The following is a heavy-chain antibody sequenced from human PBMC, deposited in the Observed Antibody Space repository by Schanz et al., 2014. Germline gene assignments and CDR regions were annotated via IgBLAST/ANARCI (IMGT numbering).Heavy chain of an antibody. CDR3: AKSLESCPGGRCSRGYFDY. D-gene: IGHD2-8*02. V-gene: IGHV3-11*03. CDR1: GFTFSDYY. J-gene: IGHJ4*02. CDR2: VSSSSSYT. Sequence: GGSLRLSCAASGFTFSDYYMSWIRQAPGKGLEWVSYVSSSSSYTHYADSVKGRFTISRDNFKGALYLQMSSLRAEDTAVYYCAKSLESCPGGRCSRGYFDYWGQGTLVTVSS.